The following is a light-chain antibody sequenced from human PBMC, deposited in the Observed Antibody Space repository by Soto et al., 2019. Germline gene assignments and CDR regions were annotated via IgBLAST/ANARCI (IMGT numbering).Light chain of an antibody. CDR1: QTVSSW. CDR2: KAS. V-gene: IGKV1-5*03. J-gene: IGKJ1*01. CDR3: QHYNSYSEA. Sequence: DSQITENPSTLAGPVVDRENITSRASQTVSSWLAWYQQEPGRPPTHLIYKASTLKSAVPSRLSGSGSGTEFTLTISSRQPDDFATYYCQHYNSYSEAFGQGTKVDIK.